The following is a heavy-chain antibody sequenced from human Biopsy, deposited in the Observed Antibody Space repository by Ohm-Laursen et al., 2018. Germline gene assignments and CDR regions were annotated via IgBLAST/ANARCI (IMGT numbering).Heavy chain of an antibody. J-gene: IGHJ2*01. CDR1: GGSISSYY. CDR2: IYYTGST. CDR3: ARHAPSYSGSYWRYFDL. V-gene: IGHV4-59*08. Sequence: SDTLSLTCTVSGGSISSYYWSWIRQPPGKGLEWIGYIYYTGSTNYNPSPKRRVTISVDTSMNHLSLRLNSVTAADTAVYYCARHAPSYSGSYWRYFDLWGRGTLVTVSS. D-gene: IGHD1-26*01.